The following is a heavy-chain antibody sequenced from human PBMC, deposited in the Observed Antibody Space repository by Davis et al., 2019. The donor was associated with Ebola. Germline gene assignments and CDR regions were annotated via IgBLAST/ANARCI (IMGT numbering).Heavy chain of an antibody. CDR3: AKDLWYNFDY. J-gene: IGHJ4*02. D-gene: IGHD1-1*01. CDR2: ISYDGSNK. Sequence: GGSLRLSCAASGFTFSSYGMHWVRQAPGKGLEWVAVISYDGSNKYYADSVKGRFTISRDNSKNTLYLQINSLRAEDTAVYYCAKDLWYNFDYWGQGTLVTVSS. CDR1: GFTFSSYG. V-gene: IGHV3-30*18.